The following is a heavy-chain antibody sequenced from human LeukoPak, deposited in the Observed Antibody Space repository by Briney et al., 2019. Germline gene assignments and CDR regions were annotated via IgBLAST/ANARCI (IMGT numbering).Heavy chain of an antibody. Sequence: SQTLSLTCAISGDSVSSNTGAWNWIRQSPSRGLEWPGRTYYRSKWYNNYAVSVKSRIIINPDTSKNQFSLQLNSVTPEDTAVYYCARGGGSFYFAFDIWGQGTMVTVSS. D-gene: IGHD1-26*01. CDR2: TYYRSKWYN. CDR3: ARGGGSFYFAFDI. CDR1: GDSVSSNTGA. J-gene: IGHJ3*02. V-gene: IGHV6-1*01.